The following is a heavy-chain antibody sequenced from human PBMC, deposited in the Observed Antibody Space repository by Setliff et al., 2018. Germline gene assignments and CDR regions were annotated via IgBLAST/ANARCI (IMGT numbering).Heavy chain of an antibody. J-gene: IGHJ4*02. CDR2: ISAYSGNT. Sequence: ASVKVSCQTSGYALTDSVVSWVRQAPGQGLEWVGWISAYSGNTYYAQKFQGRVTMTTDTSTATAYLELRSLRSDDTAVYYCSRLVRYCTRTSCQRASGEDYWGQGTLVTVSS. CDR1: GYALTDSV. CDR3: SRLVRYCTRTSCQRASGEDY. V-gene: IGHV1-18*01. D-gene: IGHD2-2*01.